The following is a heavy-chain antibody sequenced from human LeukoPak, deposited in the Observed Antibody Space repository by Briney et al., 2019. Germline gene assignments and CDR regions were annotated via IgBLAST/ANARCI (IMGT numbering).Heavy chain of an antibody. CDR3: ARKEDGNSPFDH. J-gene: IGHJ4*02. CDR2: IGSTTNYI. D-gene: IGHD2/OR15-2a*01. V-gene: IGHV3-21*01. Sequence: GGSLRLSCAASGFTFSSYSMNWGRQAPGKGLEWVSSIGSTTNYIYHAASVKGRFTISRDNAKNLLYLQMNSWRAEDTAIYYCARKEDGNSPFDHWGQGTLVTVSS. CDR1: GFTFSSYS.